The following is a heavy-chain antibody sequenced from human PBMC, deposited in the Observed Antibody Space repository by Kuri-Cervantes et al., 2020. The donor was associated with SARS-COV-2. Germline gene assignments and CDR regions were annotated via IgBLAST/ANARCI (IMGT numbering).Heavy chain of an antibody. V-gene: IGHV3-48*01. CDR2: ISSSSSTI. Sequence: GESLKISCAASGFTFSTYSMNWVRQAPGKGLEWLSYISSSSSTIHYADSVKGRFTISRDNAKNSLYLQMNSLRAEDTAVYYCARDSHYYGSGSYYNKIDYWGQGTLVTVSS. CDR3: ARDSHYYGSGSYYNKIDY. D-gene: IGHD3-10*01. CDR1: GFTFSTYS. J-gene: IGHJ4*02.